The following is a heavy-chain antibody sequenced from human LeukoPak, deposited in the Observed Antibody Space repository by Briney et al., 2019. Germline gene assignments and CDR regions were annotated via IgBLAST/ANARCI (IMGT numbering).Heavy chain of an antibody. CDR3: ARAAYSGSYHSDY. D-gene: IGHD1-26*01. CDR1: GGSVNSGSYY. Sequence: SETLSLTCTVSGGSVNSGSYYWNWIRQPPGKGLEWIGYIYYSGSTNYNPSLKSRVTISVDTSKNQFSLKLSSVTAADTAVYYCARAAYSGSYHSDYWGQGTPVTVSS. J-gene: IGHJ4*02. CDR2: IYYSGST. V-gene: IGHV4-61*01.